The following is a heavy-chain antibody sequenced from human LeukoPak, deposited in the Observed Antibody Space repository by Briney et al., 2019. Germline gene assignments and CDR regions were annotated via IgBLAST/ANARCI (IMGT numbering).Heavy chain of an antibody. J-gene: IGHJ4*02. V-gene: IGHV3-15*01. D-gene: IGHD2-15*01. CDR2: IKSKTDGGTT. CDR3: TTFCCNGDSAHY. CDR1: GFTFSNAW. Sequence: PGGSLRLSCDASGFTFSNAWMSWVRQAPGKGLEWVGRIKSKTDGGTTDYAAPVKGRFTLSRDDSKNTVYLQVNSLKTEDTAVYYCTTFCCNGDSAHYWGQGTLVTVSS.